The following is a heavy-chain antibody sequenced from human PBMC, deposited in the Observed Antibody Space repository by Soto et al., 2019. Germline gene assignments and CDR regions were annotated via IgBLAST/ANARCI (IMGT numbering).Heavy chain of an antibody. Sequence: PSQTLSLTCAISGDSVSSNSAAWNWIRQSPSRGLEWLGRTYYRSKWYNDYAVSVKSRITINPDTSKNQFSLQLNSVTPEGTAVYYCARDLMRSSSWYDYYYGMDGWGQGTTVPVSS. V-gene: IGHV6-1*01. D-gene: IGHD6-13*01. J-gene: IGHJ6*02. CDR1: GDSVSSNSAA. CDR3: ARDLMRSSSWYDYYYGMDG. CDR2: TYYRSKWYN.